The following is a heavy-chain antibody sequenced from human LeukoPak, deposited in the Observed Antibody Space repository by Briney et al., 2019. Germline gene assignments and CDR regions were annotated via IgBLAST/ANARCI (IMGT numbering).Heavy chain of an antibody. J-gene: IGHJ4*02. V-gene: IGHV3-11*04. CDR1: GFTFSDYY. D-gene: IGHD1-26*01. Sequence: GGSLRLSCAASGFTFSDYYMSWIRQAPGKGLEWVSYISSSGSTIYYADSVKGRFTISRDNAKNSLYLQMNSLRAEDTAVYYCARDLRIVRATLDYWGQGTLVTVSS. CDR2: ISSSGSTI. CDR3: ARDLRIVRATLDY.